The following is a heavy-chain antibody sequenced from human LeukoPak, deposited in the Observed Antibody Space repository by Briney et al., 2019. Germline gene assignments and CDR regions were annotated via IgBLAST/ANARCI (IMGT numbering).Heavy chain of an antibody. Sequence: SETLSLTCTVSGGSISGYYWSWIRQPPGKRLEWIGHTYDTGSTNYNPSLKTRVTISADTSRNQFSLNLRSVTAADTAIYYCARETTLTGYAGGLGFNYWGQGTLATVSS. D-gene: IGHD6-19*01. CDR3: ARETTLTGYAGGLGFNY. CDR1: GGSISGYY. J-gene: IGHJ4*02. CDR2: TYDTGST. V-gene: IGHV4-59*01.